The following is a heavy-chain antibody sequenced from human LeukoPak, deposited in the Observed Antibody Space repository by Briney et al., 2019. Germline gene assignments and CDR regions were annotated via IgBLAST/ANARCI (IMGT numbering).Heavy chain of an antibody. CDR3: ARVQKDSSGYYYSDY. CDR2: INPSGGST. J-gene: IGHJ4*02. Sequence: GASVKVSCKASGYTFTGYYMHWVRQAPGQGLEWMGIINPSGGSTSYAQKFQGRVTMTRDTSTSTVYMELSSLRSEDTAVYYCARVQKDSSGYYYSDYWGQGTLVTVSS. CDR1: GYTFTGYY. D-gene: IGHD3-22*01. V-gene: IGHV1-46*01.